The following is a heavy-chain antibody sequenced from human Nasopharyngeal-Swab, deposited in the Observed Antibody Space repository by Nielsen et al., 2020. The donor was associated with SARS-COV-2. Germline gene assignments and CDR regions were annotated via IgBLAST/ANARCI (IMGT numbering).Heavy chain of an antibody. CDR2: ISGSGGST. J-gene: IGHJ4*02. CDR3: AKERSYGFGTDY. V-gene: IGHV3-23*01. D-gene: IGHD5-18*01. Sequence: GGSLRLSRAASGFTFSSYAMHWVRQAPGKGLEWVSAISGSGGSTYYADSVKGRFTISRDNSKNTLYLQMNSLRAEDTAVYYCAKERSYGFGTDYWGQGTLVTVSS. CDR1: GFTFSSYA.